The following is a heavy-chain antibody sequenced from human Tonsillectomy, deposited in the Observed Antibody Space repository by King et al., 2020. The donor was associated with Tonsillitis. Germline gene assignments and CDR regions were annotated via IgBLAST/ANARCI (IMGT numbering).Heavy chain of an antibody. CDR2: IYHSGST. CDR1: GYSISSGYY. Sequence: QLQESGPGLVKPSETLSLTCAVSGYSISSGYYWGWIRQPPGKGLEWIGSIYHSGSTYYNPSLKSRVTISVDTSKNQFSLKLSSVTAADTAVYYCARVNPDYDILTGWVAFDIWGQGTMVTVSS. CDR3: ARVNPDYDILTGWVAFDI. D-gene: IGHD3-9*01. J-gene: IGHJ3*02. V-gene: IGHV4-38-2*01.